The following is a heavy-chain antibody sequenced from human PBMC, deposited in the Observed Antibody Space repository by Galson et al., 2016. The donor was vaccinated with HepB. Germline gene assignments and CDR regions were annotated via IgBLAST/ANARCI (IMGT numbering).Heavy chain of an antibody. V-gene: IGHV3-7*03. Sequence: SLRLSCAASGFSFSNSGMSWVRQAPGRGLEWVANIKQDGSEKYYVDSVKGRFTISRDNAKNSLYLKMNSLRAEDTAVYYCARHHGSGSYWDYFDYWGQGTLVTVSS. CDR3: ARHHGSGSYWDYFDY. D-gene: IGHD3-10*01. J-gene: IGHJ4*02. CDR1: GFSFSNSG. CDR2: IKQDGSEK.